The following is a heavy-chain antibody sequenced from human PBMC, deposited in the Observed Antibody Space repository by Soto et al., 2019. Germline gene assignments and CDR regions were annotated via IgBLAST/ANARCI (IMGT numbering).Heavy chain of an antibody. J-gene: IGHJ6*02. CDR3: AKEETVISHYYDYYGMDV. CDR2: ISGTGGIT. Sequence: EVQLLESGGGLVQPGGSLRLSCAASGFTFSSYAMNWVRQAPGKGLEWVSVISGTGGITYHADSVKGRFTISRDNSKNTLYLQMDSLRADDTAVYFCAKEETVISHYYDYYGMDVWGQGTTVTVSS. V-gene: IGHV3-23*01. CDR1: GFTFSSYA. D-gene: IGHD4-4*01.